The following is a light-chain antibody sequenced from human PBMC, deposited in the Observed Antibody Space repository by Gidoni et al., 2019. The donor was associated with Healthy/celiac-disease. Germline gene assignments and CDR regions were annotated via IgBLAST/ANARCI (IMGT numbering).Light chain of an antibody. Sequence: DIQVTQSPSFLSASVGDRVTNTCRASQGSSSYLAWYQQKPGKAPKLLIYAASTLQSGVPSRLSGSGSGTEFTLTISSLQPEDFATYYCQQLNSYPFTFGPXTKVDIK. CDR2: AAS. J-gene: IGKJ3*01. V-gene: IGKV1-9*01. CDR1: QGSSSY. CDR3: QQLNSYPFT.